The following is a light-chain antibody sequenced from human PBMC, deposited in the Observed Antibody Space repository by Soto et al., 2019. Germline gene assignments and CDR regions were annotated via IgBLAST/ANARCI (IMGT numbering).Light chain of an antibody. Sequence: EIVMTQSPAILSLSPGERATLSCRASQSVSSSYLSWYQQKPGQAPRLLIYGASTRATGIPARFSGSGSGTNFNLTISSLQAEDFAVYFCQQDYNMPWTFGQGTKVDIK. V-gene: IGKV3D-7*01. CDR2: GAS. J-gene: IGKJ1*01. CDR3: QQDYNMPWT. CDR1: QSVSSSY.